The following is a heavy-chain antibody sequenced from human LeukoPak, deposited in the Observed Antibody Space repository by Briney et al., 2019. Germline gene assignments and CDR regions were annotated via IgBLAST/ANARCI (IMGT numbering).Heavy chain of an antibody. CDR2: IRATDGTT. Sequence: PGGSLRLSCSASGFTFSSFAMSWVRQSPGQGLEWVSAIRATDGTTYYADSERGRFTVSRDNSKNILFLQMNSLRDEDTAIYYCARDWIDDNSGIDYWGQGTLVTVSS. V-gene: IGHV3-23*01. J-gene: IGHJ4*02. CDR1: GFTFSSFA. CDR3: ARDWIDDNSGIDY. D-gene: IGHD3-22*01.